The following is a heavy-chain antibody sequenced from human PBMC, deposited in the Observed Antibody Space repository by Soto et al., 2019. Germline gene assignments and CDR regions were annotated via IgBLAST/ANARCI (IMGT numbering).Heavy chain of an antibody. J-gene: IGHJ6*02. CDR1: GGSISSYY. CDR3: ARAGIVVVPAARGYYYYGMDV. CDR2: LYYSGST. D-gene: IGHD2-2*01. V-gene: IGHV4-59*01. Sequence: PSETLSLTCTVSGGSISSYYWSWIRQPPGKGLEWIGDLYYSGSTNYNPSPKSRVTISVDTSKNQSSLKLSSVTAADTAVYYCARAGIVVVPAARGYYYYGMDVWGQGTTVTVSS.